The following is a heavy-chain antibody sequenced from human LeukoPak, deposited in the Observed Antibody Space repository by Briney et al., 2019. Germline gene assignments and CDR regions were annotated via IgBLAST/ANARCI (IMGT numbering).Heavy chain of an antibody. Sequence: GGSLRLSCAASGFTFSSYAMSWVRQAPGKGLEWVSYISSSGSTIYYADSVKGRFTISRDNAKNSLYLQMNSLRAEDTAVYYCARDLRGSETFDYWGQGTLVTVSS. CDR2: ISSSGSTI. CDR3: ARDLRGSETFDY. J-gene: IGHJ4*02. V-gene: IGHV3-48*04. CDR1: GFTFSSYA.